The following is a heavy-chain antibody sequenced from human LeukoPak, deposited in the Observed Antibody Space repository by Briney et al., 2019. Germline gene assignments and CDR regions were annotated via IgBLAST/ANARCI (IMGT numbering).Heavy chain of an antibody. Sequence: SETLSLTCTVSGGSISSSSYYWGWIRQPPGKGLEWIGSIYYSGSTYYNPSLKSRVTISVDTSKNQFSLKLSSVTAADTAVYYCARGFWYDGVQAAYYFDYWGQGTLVTVSS. D-gene: IGHD3-3*01. CDR2: IYYSGST. CDR1: GGSISSSSYY. J-gene: IGHJ4*02. V-gene: IGHV4-39*01. CDR3: ARGFWYDGVQAAYYFDY.